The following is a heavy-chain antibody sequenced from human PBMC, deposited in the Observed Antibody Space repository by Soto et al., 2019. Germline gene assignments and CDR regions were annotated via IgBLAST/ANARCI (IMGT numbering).Heavy chain of an antibody. CDR2: VSDSGNT. CDR3: ARTWSGYPHLFDY. Sequence: QVQLQESGPGLVNPSQTLSLTCAVSGGSIGSRGYSWSWIRQHPGKGREWIGFVSDSGNTYYNPSLKSRTTISVDTSKNQLSLNLRSVTAADTAVYYCARTWSGYPHLFDYWGQGTLVTVSS. D-gene: IGHD3-3*01. J-gene: IGHJ4*02. V-gene: IGHV4-31*11. CDR1: GGSIGSRGYS.